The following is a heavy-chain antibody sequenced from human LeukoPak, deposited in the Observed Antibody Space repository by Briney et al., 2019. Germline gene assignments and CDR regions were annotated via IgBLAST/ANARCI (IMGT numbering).Heavy chain of an antibody. Sequence: SETLSLTCTVSGGSISSYYWSWIRQPPGKGLEWIGYIYYSGSTNYNPSLKSRVTVSVDTSKNQFSLKLSSVTAADTAVYYCARGDLTGTTGPDYWGQGTLVTVSS. CDR2: IYYSGST. D-gene: IGHD1-7*01. J-gene: IGHJ4*02. V-gene: IGHV4-59*01. CDR3: ARGDLTGTTGPDY. CDR1: GGSISSYY.